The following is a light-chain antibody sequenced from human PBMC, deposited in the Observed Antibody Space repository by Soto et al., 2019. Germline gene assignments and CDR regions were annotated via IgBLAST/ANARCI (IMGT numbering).Light chain of an antibody. CDR1: QNISNY. CDR2: AAS. Sequence: DIQMTQSPSSLSASVGDRVTITCRASQNISNYLNWWQQKPGKAPKLLIYAASSLQSGVPSRFSGSGSGTDFTLTISSLQPEDFATYYCHQSYSTLGQGTKLEIK. V-gene: IGKV1-39*01. J-gene: IGKJ2*01. CDR3: HQSYST.